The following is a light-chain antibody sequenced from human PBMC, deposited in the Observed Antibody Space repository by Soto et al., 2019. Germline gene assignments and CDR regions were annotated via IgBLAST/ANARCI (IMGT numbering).Light chain of an antibody. Sequence: EMVLTQSPGTLSLSPGERATLSCRASQSVSSNYLAWYQQKPGQAPRLLIYGASRRATGIPDRLSGSGSGTDFTPAINRWDATGSTVNYSHHEGGSPRVTFGGGTNVVVK. V-gene: IGKV3-20*01. CDR2: GAS. J-gene: IGKJ4*01. CDR1: QSVSSNY. CDR3: HHEGGSPRVT.